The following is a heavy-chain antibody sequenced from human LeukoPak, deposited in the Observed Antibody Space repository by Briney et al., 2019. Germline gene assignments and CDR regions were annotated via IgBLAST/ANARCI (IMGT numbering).Heavy chain of an antibody. Sequence: SETLSLTCGVSGGSITTTNFWSWVRQPPGGGLEWIGEISLRGRTQYNPSLKGRVNISMDESKNHLYLSLASVTAADTAVYYCSRESGPYCPFGHWGQGTLVAVTS. CDR1: GGSITTTNF. D-gene: IGHD1-26*01. J-gene: IGHJ5*02. CDR3: SRESGPYCPFGH. CDR2: ISLRGRT. V-gene: IGHV4-4*02.